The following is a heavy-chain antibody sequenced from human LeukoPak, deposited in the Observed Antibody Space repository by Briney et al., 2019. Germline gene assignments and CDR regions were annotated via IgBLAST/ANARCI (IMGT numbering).Heavy chain of an antibody. Sequence: GGSLRLSCVASGFTFSNYWMNWVRQAPGKGLEWVANIKEDGSEQYSVDSVKGRLTISRDNAKKLLSLQITSLRAEDTAVYYCARGKTYSDYWGQGTLVTVSS. V-gene: IGHV3-7*01. D-gene: IGHD2-21*01. CDR3: ARGKTYSDY. CDR1: GFTFSNYW. J-gene: IGHJ4*02. CDR2: IKEDGSEQ.